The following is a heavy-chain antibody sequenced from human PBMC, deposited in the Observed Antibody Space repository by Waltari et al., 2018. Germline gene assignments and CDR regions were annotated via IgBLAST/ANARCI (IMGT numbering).Heavy chain of an antibody. V-gene: IGHV3-20*04. J-gene: IGHJ4*02. CDR1: GLQFIDYG. CDR3: ARYLNWGLPRFDN. Sequence: EVQLAESGGAVVRPGGSLRLPCVGPGLQFIDYGMSWVRRVPGKGLEWVSGITWNGGIISYSDSVKGRFTITRDNDKNSLSLQMTSLRVEDTALYYCARYLNWGLPRFDNWGQGTQVTVSS. CDR2: ITWNGGII. D-gene: IGHD3-16*01.